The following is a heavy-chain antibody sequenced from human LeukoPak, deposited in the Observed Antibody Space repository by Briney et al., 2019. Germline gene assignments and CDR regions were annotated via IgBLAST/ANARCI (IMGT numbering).Heavy chain of an antibody. J-gene: IGHJ4*02. Sequence: GGSLRLSCAASGFTFSSYAMHWVRQSPGKGLEWVAVISYDGSSEYYADSVKGRFTISRDNSKNTLYLQMHSLRAEDTAVYYCAREHMTYTLFVYWGEGTLVTVSS. V-gene: IGHV3-30-3*01. CDR3: AREHMTYTLFVY. D-gene: IGHD2-2*02. CDR2: ISYDGSSE. CDR1: GFTFSSYA.